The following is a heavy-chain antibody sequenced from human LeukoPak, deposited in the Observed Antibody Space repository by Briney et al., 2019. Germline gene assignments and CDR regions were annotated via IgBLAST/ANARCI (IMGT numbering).Heavy chain of an antibody. J-gene: IGHJ4*02. Sequence: GESLKISCRGSGYSFTSYWIGWVRQMPGKGLEWTGIIYPGDSDTRYSPSFQGQVTISADKSISTAYLQWSSLKASDTAMYYCARQDRSWGGGFDYWGQGTLVTVSS. D-gene: IGHD6-13*01. CDR2: IYPGDSDT. V-gene: IGHV5-51*01. CDR1: GYSFTSYW. CDR3: ARQDRSWGGGFDY.